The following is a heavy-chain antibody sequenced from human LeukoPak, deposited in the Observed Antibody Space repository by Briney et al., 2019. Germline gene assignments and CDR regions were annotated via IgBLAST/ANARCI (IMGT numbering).Heavy chain of an antibody. Sequence: GASVKVSCKASGYPFTSYDINWVRHATGQGLEWMGWMNPNSGNTGYAQKFQGRVTMTRNTSISTAYMELSSLRSEDTAVYYCARVLRRRQLLNYYYYGMDVWGQGTTVTVSS. CDR2: MNPNSGNT. J-gene: IGHJ6*02. D-gene: IGHD2-2*01. CDR3: ARVLRRRQLLNYYYYGMDV. CDR1: GYPFTSYD. V-gene: IGHV1-8*01.